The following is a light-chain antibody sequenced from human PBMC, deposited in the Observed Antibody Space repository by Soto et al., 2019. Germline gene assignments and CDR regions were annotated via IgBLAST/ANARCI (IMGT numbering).Light chain of an antibody. J-gene: IGKJ1*01. CDR2: GAS. CDR1: QSVISS. Sequence: LVLTQSPATLSLSPGDRATVSXRASQSVISSLAWXQQXPGXSPXXLIYGASTRATGIPARLSGSGSGTEFTLTISSLHSEDSAVYYCQQYNAWPTFGQGTKVDIK. V-gene: IGKV3-15*01. CDR3: QQYNAWPT.